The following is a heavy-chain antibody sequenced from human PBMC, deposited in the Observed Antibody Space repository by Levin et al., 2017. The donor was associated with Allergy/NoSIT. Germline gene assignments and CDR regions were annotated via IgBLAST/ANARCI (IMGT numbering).Heavy chain of an antibody. J-gene: IGHJ4*02. CDR3: ASKSLMVRGVIWLKRGFGESPEVFDY. CDR2: INPNSGGT. CDR1: GYTFTGYY. Sequence: PGESLKISCKASGYTFTGYYMHWVRQAPGQGLEWMGWINPNSGGTNYAQKFQGRVTMTRDTSISTAYMELSRLRSDDTAVYYCASKSLMVRGVIWLKRGFGESPEVFDYWGQGTLVTVSS. D-gene: IGHD3-10*01. V-gene: IGHV1-2*02.